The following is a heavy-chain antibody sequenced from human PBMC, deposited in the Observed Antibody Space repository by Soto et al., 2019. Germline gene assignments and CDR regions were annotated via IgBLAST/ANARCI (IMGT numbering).Heavy chain of an antibody. Sequence: PGGSLRLSCAASGFTFSSYGMHWVRQAPGKGLEWVAVISYDGSNKYYADSVKGRFTISRDNSKNTLYLQMNSLRAEDTAVYYCAKGPTVTTVFEYHLDYWGQGTLVTVSS. J-gene: IGHJ4*02. CDR1: GFTFSSYG. CDR2: ISYDGSNK. CDR3: AKGPTVTTVFEYHLDY. D-gene: IGHD4-4*01. V-gene: IGHV3-30*18.